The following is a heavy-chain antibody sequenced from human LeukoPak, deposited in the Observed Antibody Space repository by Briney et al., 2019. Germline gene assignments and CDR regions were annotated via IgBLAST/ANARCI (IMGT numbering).Heavy chain of an antibody. J-gene: IGHJ6*03. CDR2: MWYDGSNK. D-gene: IGHD6-13*01. CDR1: GFSFSSYD. CDR3: ARDGAAAAPEIYNYYYLNV. V-gene: IGHV3-33*01. Sequence: GGSLRLSCAASGFSFSSYDMHWVRQAPGKGLEWVAEMWYDGSNKYYADSVKGRFIISRDNSKNTLYLQINSLSAEDTAVYYCARDGAAAAPEIYNYYYLNVWGKGTTVTVSS.